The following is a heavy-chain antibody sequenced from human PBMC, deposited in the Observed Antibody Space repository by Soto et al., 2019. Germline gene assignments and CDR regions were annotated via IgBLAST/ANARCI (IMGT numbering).Heavy chain of an antibody. V-gene: IGHV3-48*01. J-gene: IGHJ6*02. D-gene: IGHD5-12*01. CDR2: ISSSSSTI. CDR3: ARDPKYSGYDWVDYYYYYGMDV. Sequence: PGGSLRLSCAASGFTFSSYSMNWVRQAPGKGLEWVSYISSSSSTIYYADSVKGRFTISRDNAKNSLYLQMNSLRAEDTAVYYCARDPKYSGYDWVDYYYYYGMDVWGQGTTVTVSS. CDR1: GFTFSSYS.